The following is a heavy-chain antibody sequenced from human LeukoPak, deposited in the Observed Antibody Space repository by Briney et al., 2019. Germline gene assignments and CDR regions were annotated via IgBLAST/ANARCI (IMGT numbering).Heavy chain of an antibody. CDR1: GFTFSSYG. V-gene: IGHV3-30*18. D-gene: IGHD1-26*01. CDR3: AKDLVGWFYYYYGMDV. J-gene: IGHJ6*02. CDR2: ISYDGSNK. Sequence: PGRSLRLPCAASGFTFSSYGMHWVRQAPGKGLEWVAVISYDGSNKYYADSVKGRFTISRVNSKNTLYLQMNSLRAEDTAVYYCAKDLVGWFYYYYGMDVWGQGTTVTVSS.